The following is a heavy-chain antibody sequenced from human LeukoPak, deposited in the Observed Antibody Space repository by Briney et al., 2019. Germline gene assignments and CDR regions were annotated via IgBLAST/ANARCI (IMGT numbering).Heavy chain of an antibody. V-gene: IGHV4-38-2*02. Sequence: SETLSLTCTLSGYLISSGYYWGWIRQPPGKGLEWIGSIYHSGDTYYNPSLKSRVTISVDTSKNQFSLKLSSVTAADTAVYYCARDYDILTGDDAFDIWGQGTMVTVSS. J-gene: IGHJ3*02. CDR2: IYHSGDT. CDR1: GYLISSGYY. D-gene: IGHD3-9*01. CDR3: ARDYDILTGDDAFDI.